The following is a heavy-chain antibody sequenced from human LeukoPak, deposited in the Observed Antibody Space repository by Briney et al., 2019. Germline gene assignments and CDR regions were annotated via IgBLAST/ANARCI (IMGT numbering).Heavy chain of an antibody. CDR2: IYYSGST. J-gene: IGHJ4*02. D-gene: IGHD5-12*01. CDR3: AREDIVATILYY. CDR1: GGSISSYY. V-gene: IGHV4-59*12. Sequence: PSETLSLTCTVSGGSISSYYWSWIRQPPGKGLEWIGYIYYSGSTYYNPSLKSRVTISVDTSKNQFSLKLSSVTAADTAVYYCAREDIVATILYYWGQGTLVTVSS.